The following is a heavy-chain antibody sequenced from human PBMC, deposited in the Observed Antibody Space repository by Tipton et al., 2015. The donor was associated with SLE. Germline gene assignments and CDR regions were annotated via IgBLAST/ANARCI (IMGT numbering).Heavy chain of an antibody. Sequence: QLVQSGPEVKKPGTSVKVSCKASAFTFTNSAVQWVRQARGQRLEWIGRIVVGSGLTNYAQKFQERVTITRDTSTSTAYMELSSLRSEDTAVYYCAADSGLTLWLWGQGTLVTVSS. J-gene: IGHJ4*02. D-gene: IGHD3-10*01. V-gene: IGHV1-58*01. CDR2: IVVGSGLT. CDR1: AFTFTNSA. CDR3: AADSGLTLWL.